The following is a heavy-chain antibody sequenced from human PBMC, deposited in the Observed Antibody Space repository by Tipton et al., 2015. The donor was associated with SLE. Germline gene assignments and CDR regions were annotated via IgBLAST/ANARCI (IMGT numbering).Heavy chain of an antibody. J-gene: IGHJ4*02. CDR1: GYTFTSYG. Sequence: QSGPEVKKPGASVKVSCKASGYTFTSYGISWVRQAPGQGLEWMGWISAYNGNTNYAQKLQGRVTMTTDTSTITAYMELRSLRSDDAAVYYCARDVMVQGVIAAAFDYWGQGTLVTVSS. CDR3: ARDVMVQGVIAAAFDY. CDR2: ISAYNGNT. D-gene: IGHD3-10*01. V-gene: IGHV1-18*01.